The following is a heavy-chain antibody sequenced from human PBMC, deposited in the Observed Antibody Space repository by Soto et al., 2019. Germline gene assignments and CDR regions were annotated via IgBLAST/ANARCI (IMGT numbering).Heavy chain of an antibody. CDR3: ARTYYDILTGYSFDY. CDR2: IYYSGST. J-gene: IGHJ4*02. Sequence: PSETLSLTCTVSGGSISSGGYYWSWIRQHPGKGLEWIGYIYYSGSTYYNPSLKSRVTTSVDTFKNQFSLKLSSVTAADTAVYFCARTYYDILTGYSFDYWGQGSLVTVSS. V-gene: IGHV4-31*03. CDR1: GGSISSGGYY. D-gene: IGHD3-9*01.